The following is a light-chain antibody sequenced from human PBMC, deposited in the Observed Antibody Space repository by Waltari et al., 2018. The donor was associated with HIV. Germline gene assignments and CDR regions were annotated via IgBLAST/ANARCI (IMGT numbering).Light chain of an antibody. Sequence: QSALTQPASVSGSPGQSITISFTGTSSAIGNYHLVSWYQQHPGKAPKLIIYEGIKRPSGVSNRISGSKSANTASLTISGLQAEDEADYFCSSYGGSSNWLFGGGTKLTVL. J-gene: IGLJ2*01. CDR2: EGI. CDR1: SSAIGNYHL. V-gene: IGLV2-23*01. CDR3: SSYGGSSNWL.